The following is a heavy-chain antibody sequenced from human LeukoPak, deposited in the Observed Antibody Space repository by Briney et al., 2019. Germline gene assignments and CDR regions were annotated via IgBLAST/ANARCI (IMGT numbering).Heavy chain of an antibody. Sequence: SETLSLTCTVSGYSIRSGYYWSWVRQPPGKGLVWIGYISYSGNTNYNPSLKSRVTISMHTSKNQLSLKLNSVTAADTAVYYCASSGQCTNGLCRDVGYMDVWGKGTTVTVSS. CDR2: ISYSGNT. V-gene: IGHV4-61*01. D-gene: IGHD2-8*01. CDR1: GYSIRSGYY. J-gene: IGHJ6*03. CDR3: ASSGQCTNGLCRDVGYMDV.